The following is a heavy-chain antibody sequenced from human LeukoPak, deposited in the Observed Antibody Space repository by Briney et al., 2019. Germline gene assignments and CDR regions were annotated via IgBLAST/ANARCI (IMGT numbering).Heavy chain of an antibody. D-gene: IGHD1-26*01. CDR2: IYYSGST. V-gene: IGHV4-30-4*08. J-gene: IGHJ5*02. CDR1: GGSISSGDYY. Sequence: PSETLSLTCAVSGGSISSGDYYWSWIRQPPGKGLEWIGYIYYSGSTYYNPSLKGRVTISVDTSKNQFSLKLTSVTAADTAVYYCVRAGATHWFDPWGQGTLVTVSS. CDR3: VRAGATHWFDP.